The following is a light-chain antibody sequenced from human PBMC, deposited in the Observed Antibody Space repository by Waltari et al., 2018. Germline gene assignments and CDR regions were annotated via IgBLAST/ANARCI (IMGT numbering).Light chain of an antibody. Sequence: EIVMTQSPATLSVSPGARATLSCRASQGISSDLAWYPQKPGQAPRLLIFGASPRATRVPARFSVSGSGTEFTLTISSLQSEDFGVYYCQQSKIWPAFGQGTKVEIK. CDR2: GAS. V-gene: IGKV3-15*01. CDR3: QQSKIWPA. CDR1: QGISSD. J-gene: IGKJ1*01.